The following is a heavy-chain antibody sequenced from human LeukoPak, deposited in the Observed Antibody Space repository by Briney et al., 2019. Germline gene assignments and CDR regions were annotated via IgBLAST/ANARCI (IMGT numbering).Heavy chain of an antibody. CDR2: ISWNSGSI. D-gene: IGHD1-14*01. Sequence: PGRSLRLSCAASGFTFDDYAMHWVRQAPGKGLEWVSGISWNSGSIGYADSVKGRFTVSGDNAKNSLYLQMNSLRAEDTALYYCAKDDGPEPEYYFDYWGQGTLVTVSS. CDR1: GFTFDDYA. CDR3: AKDDGPEPEYYFDY. J-gene: IGHJ4*02. V-gene: IGHV3-9*01.